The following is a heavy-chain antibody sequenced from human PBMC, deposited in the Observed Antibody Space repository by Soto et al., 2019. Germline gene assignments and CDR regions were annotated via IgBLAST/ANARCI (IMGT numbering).Heavy chain of an antibody. J-gene: IGHJ4*02. V-gene: IGHV1-3*01. CDR3: ARGKSGGAGYSSRWPDYFEY. CDR1: GYTFTSYA. CDR2: INAGNGNT. Sequence: QVQLVKSGAEGKKPGASVKVSFKASGYTFTSYAMHWVRQAPGQRLEWMGWINAGNGNTKYSQKFQGRVTITRDTSASTAYMELSSLRSEDTAVYYCARGKSGGAGYSSRWPDYFEYWVQGTLVTVSS. D-gene: IGHD6-19*01.